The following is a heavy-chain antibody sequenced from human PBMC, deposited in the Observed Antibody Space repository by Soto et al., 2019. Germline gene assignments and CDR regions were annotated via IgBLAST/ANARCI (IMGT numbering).Heavy chain of an antibody. J-gene: IGHJ4*02. Sequence: GFLRPLCSAPGFTFSDHYMSWIRQAPGKGLEWIGYSSNSGSFTRYADSVKGRFSISRDNAKNSLYLQINSLRGDDTAIYYCVRSGDNYNLLDYWGQGTPGTVS. CDR3: VRSGDNYNLLDY. CDR2: SSNSGSFT. CDR1: GFTFSDHY. D-gene: IGHD1-1*01. V-gene: IGHV3-11*06.